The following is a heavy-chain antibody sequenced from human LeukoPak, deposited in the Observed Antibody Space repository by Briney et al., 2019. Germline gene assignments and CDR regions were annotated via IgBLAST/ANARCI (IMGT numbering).Heavy chain of an antibody. CDR3: ARGGEGADY. J-gene: IGHJ4*02. Sequence: PGGSLRLSCAASGFTFSTYNMNWVRQAPGKGLEWVSSISSGSNYIYYTDSVKGRFTISRDNAKNSLYLQINSLRAEDTAVYYCARGGEGADYWGQGTLVTVSS. CDR1: GFTFSTYN. CDR2: ISSGSNYI. D-gene: IGHD3-16*01. V-gene: IGHV3-21*06.